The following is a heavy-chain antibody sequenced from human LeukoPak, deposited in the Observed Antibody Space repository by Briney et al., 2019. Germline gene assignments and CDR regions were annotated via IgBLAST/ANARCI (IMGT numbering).Heavy chain of an antibody. J-gene: IGHJ4*02. CDR1: GFTFSSYA. Sequence: GGSLRLSCAASGFTFSSYAMGWVRQAPGKGLEWVSGISGSGGSTYYADSVKGRFTISRDTSKNTLYLQMNSLRAEDTAVYYCAKDRCSGGSCYTYFDYWGQGTLVTVSS. CDR3: AKDRCSGGSCYTYFDY. CDR2: ISGSGGST. V-gene: IGHV3-23*01. D-gene: IGHD2-15*01.